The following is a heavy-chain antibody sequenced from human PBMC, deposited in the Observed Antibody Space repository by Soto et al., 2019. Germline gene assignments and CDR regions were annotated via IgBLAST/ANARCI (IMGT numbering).Heavy chain of an antibody. V-gene: IGHV1-69*01. CDR2: ITPMIGTT. J-gene: IGHJ4*02. CDR3: ERDVSVITSVFCV. D-gene: IGHD3-3*01. CDR1: GGTFYTYA. Sequence: QVHLVQSGAEVKRPGSSVRVSCRASGGTFYTYAFTWVRQAPGQGLEWMGGITPMIGTTKYAQKFHCRVTFSADESASSAYIELSNLRSDDTAFYYCERDVSVITSVFCVWGQGTLITVSS.